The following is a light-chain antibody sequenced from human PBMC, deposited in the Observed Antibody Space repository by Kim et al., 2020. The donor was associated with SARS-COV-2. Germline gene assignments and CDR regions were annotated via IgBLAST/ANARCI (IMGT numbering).Light chain of an antibody. CDR3: AAWDDSLSGWV. CDR2: RNN. V-gene: IGLV1-47*01. CDR1: ASKSGSKY. J-gene: IGLJ3*02. Sequence: GQRVTILCTEYASKSGSKYVDWYQQLPGTAPKLLIYRNNQRPSGVPDRFSGSKSGTSASLAISGLRSEDEADYYCAAWDDSLSGWVFGGGTRSPS.